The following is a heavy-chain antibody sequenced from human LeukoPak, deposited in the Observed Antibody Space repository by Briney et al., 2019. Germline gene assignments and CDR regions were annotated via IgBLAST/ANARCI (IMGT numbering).Heavy chain of an antibody. J-gene: IGHJ4*02. Sequence: PGGSLRLSCAASGFTFSSYVMSWVRQAPGKGLEWVSLISTSGSTYYADSVKGRFTISRDNSKNTLYLQMNSLRAEDTAVYYCAERCSGSYYCLDYWGQGTLVTVSS. CDR1: GFTFSSYV. CDR2: ISTSGST. V-gene: IGHV3-23*01. CDR3: AERCSGSYYCLDY. D-gene: IGHD1-26*01.